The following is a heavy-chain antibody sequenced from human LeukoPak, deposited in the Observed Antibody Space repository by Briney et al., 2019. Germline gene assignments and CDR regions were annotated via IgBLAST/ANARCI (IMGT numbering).Heavy chain of an antibody. CDR1: GFTFSSYG. V-gene: IGHV3-33*06. J-gene: IGHJ4*02. CDR3: AKGRSANWGCAY. D-gene: IGHD7-27*01. Sequence: GRSLRLSCAASGFTFSSYGMHWVRQAPGKGLEWVAVIWYDGSNKYYADSVKGRFTISRDNSKNTLYLQMNSLRAEDTAVYYCAKGRSANWGCAYWGQGTLVTVSS. CDR2: IWYDGSNK.